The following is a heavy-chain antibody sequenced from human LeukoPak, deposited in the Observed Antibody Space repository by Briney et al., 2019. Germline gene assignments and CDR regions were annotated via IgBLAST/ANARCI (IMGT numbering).Heavy chain of an antibody. CDR2: ISSSGSTI. J-gene: IGHJ3*02. CDR3: ARDFMRYYGSGSAFDI. CDR1: GFTFSDYY. D-gene: IGHD3-10*01. Sequence: GGSLRLSCAASGFTFSDYYMSWIRQAPGKGLEWVSYISSSGSTIYYADSVKGRFTISRDNAKNSLYLQMNSLRAEDTAVYYCARDFMRYYGSGSAFDIWGQGTMVTVSS. V-gene: IGHV3-11*04.